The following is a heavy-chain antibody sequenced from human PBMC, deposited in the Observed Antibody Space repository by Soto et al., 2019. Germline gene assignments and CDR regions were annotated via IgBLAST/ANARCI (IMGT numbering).Heavy chain of an antibody. CDR1: GFTFSSFW. CDR2: IKQDGSEE. CDR3: TRGGRYYDP. D-gene: IGHD2-21*01. Sequence: EVQLVESGGDLVQPGGSLRLSCAASGFTFSSFWMSWVRQAPGKGLEWVANIKQDGSEEYYVDSVKGRFTISRDNAQNSLYLQMNSLRDEDTAVYYCTRGGRYYDPWGQGSLVIVSS. V-gene: IGHV3-7*01. J-gene: IGHJ5*02.